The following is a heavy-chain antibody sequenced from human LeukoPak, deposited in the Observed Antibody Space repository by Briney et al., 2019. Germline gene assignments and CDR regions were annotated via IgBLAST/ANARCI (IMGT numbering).Heavy chain of an antibody. V-gene: IGHV1-46*01. Sequence: ASVKVSCKASGYTFTNYYMHWVRQVPGQGLEWIGLINPTGTGTNYAQKFQGRVTITADESTSTVYMELSSLRSEDTAVYYCARGTYCGGDCYPTDYWGQGTLVTVSS. D-gene: IGHD2-21*02. CDR2: INPTGTGT. CDR3: ARGTYCGGDCYPTDY. J-gene: IGHJ4*02. CDR1: GYTFTNYY.